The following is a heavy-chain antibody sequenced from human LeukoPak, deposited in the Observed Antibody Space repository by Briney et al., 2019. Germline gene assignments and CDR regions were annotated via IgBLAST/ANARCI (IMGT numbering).Heavy chain of an antibody. CDR1: GFTVSINY. J-gene: IGHJ4*02. CDR2: IYSGGRT. D-gene: IGHD6-13*01. Sequence: GGSLRLSCAASGFTVSINYMSWVRQAPGKGLEWVSVIYSGGRTYYADSVKGRFTISRDNSKNTLYLQMNSLKTEDTAVYYCARLAAAGPADYWGQGTLVTVSS. V-gene: IGHV3-66*02. CDR3: ARLAAAGPADY.